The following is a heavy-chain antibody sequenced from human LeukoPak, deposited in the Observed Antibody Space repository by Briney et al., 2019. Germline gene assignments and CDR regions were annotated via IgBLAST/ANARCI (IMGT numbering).Heavy chain of an antibody. CDR1: GYICTVYG. D-gene: IGHD6-13*01. Sequence: ASVKVSCKTPGYICTVYGISWVRQAPGQGLEWMAGINMYNGNTNYAHKLQGRVSRTTDTSTSTVYMELTSMRSDATAMYYCARDSGGNSSWYERFDYWGQGTLVSVSS. J-gene: IGHJ4*02. V-gene: IGHV1-18*01. CDR3: ARDSGGNSSWYERFDY. CDR2: INMYNGNT.